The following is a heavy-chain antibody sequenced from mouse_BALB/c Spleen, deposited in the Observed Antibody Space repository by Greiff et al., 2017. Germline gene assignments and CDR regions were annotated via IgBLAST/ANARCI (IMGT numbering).Heavy chain of an antibody. D-gene: IGHD2-14*01. CDR2: ILPGSGST. J-gene: IGHJ3*01. V-gene: IGHV1-9*01. CDR1: GYTFSSYW. CDR3: ARRGSYYRFSWFAY. Sequence: QVQLKQSGAELMKPGASVKISCKATGYTFSSYWIEWVKQRPGHGLEWIGEILPGSGSTNYNEKFKGKATFTADTSSNTAYMQLSSLTSEDSAVYYCARRGSYYRFSWFAYWGQGTLVTVSA.